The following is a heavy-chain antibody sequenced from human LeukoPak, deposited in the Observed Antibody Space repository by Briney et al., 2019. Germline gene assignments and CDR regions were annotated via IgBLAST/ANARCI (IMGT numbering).Heavy chain of an antibody. CDR1: GYSFTSYW. D-gene: IGHD6-13*01. CDR3: ARARQQLVNWFDP. V-gene: IGHV5-51*01. CDR2: IYPGDSDT. Sequence: GESLKISCKGSGYSFTSYWIGWVRQMPGKGLEWMGIIYPGDSDTRYSPSFQGQVTVSADKSISTAYLQWSSLKASDTAMYYCARARQQLVNWFDPWGQGTLVTVSS. J-gene: IGHJ5*02.